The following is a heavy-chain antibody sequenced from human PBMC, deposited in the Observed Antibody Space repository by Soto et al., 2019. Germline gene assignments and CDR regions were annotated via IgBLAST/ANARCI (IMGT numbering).Heavy chain of an antibody. J-gene: IGHJ3*02. D-gene: IGHD4-17*01. CDR1: GGTFSNYA. CDR2: IIAMFGTT. CDR3: ARDIVDYVNSKDAFDI. Sequence: GASVKVSCKASGGTFSNYAINWVRQAPGQGLEWVGRIIAMFGTTNYAQKFQGRVTMTRDTSTSTVYMELSSLRSEDTAVYYCARDIVDYVNSKDAFDIWGQGTMVTVSS. V-gene: IGHV1-69*05.